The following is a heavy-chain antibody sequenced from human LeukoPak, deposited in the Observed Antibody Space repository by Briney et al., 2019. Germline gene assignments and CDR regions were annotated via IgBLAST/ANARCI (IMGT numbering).Heavy chain of an antibody. Sequence: GGSLRLSCAASGFTFSGYWMHWGRQAPGKGLVWVSRTNRDDSDTSYADSVKGRFTISRDKAKSKLYLQMKSLRVEDTAVNYCAKCANYFDTSGQDYWGQGTLVTVSS. J-gene: IGHJ4*02. CDR3: AKCANYFDTSGQDY. V-gene: IGHV3-74*01. CDR1: GFTFSGYW. D-gene: IGHD3-22*01. CDR2: TNRDDSDT.